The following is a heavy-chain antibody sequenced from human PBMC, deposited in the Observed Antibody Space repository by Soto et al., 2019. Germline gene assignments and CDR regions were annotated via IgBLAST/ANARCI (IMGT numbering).Heavy chain of an antibody. CDR2: ISYDGSNK. J-gene: IGHJ6*02. D-gene: IGHD2-15*01. CDR3: ARRIGGALRVPSYGMDV. Sequence: QVQLVESGGGVVQPGRSLRLSCAASGFTFSSYAMHWVRQAPGKGLEWVAVISYDGSNKYYADSVKGRFTISRDNSKNTLYLQMNSLRAEDTAVYYCARRIGGALRVPSYGMDVWGQGTTVTVSS. V-gene: IGHV3-30-3*01. CDR1: GFTFSSYA.